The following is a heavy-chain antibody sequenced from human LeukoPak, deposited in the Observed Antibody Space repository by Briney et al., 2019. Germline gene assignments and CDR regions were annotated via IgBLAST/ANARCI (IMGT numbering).Heavy chain of an antibody. CDR3: ARDRGCGDCYPPANDAFDI. V-gene: IGHV3-66*01. D-gene: IGHD2-21*02. CDR1: GFTVSSYY. Sequence: PGGSLTLSCAASGFTVSSYYMSWVRQAPAKGLEWVSVIYSGGSTYYADSVKGRFTISRDNSKSTLYLQMNSLRAEDTAVYYCARDRGCGDCYPPANDAFDIWGQGTMVTVSS. CDR2: IYSGGST. J-gene: IGHJ3*02.